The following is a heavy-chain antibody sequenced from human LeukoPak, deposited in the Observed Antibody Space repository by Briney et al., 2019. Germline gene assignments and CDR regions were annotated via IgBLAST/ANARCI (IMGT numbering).Heavy chain of an antibody. J-gene: IGHJ4*02. CDR1: GFTFSGSA. CDR2: INDVGSHI. CDR3: ARDPTRWFRYGYFDQ. D-gene: IGHD4-23*01. V-gene: IGHV3-21*01. Sequence: PGGSLRLSCAASGFTFSGSAMNWVRQAPGEGLEWISSINDVGSHIYYANSVRGRFTISRDNAKNSLYLEMNSLGAEDTAVYYCARDPTRWFRYGYFDQWGQGTLVTVSS.